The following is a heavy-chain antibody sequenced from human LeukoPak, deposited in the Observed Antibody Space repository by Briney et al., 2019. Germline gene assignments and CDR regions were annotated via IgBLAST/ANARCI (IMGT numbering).Heavy chain of an antibody. V-gene: IGHV4-59*01. CDR2: ARSSGGT. Sequence: SETLSLTCTVSGGSINSYFLTWIRQPPGERLEWIGFARSSGGTNYNPSLKSRVTILVDTSKNQFSLKLNSVTAADTAVYYCATSYGSYVVDYWGQRTLVIVSS. J-gene: IGHJ4*02. D-gene: IGHD2-15*01. CDR3: ATSYGSYVVDY. CDR1: GGSINSYF.